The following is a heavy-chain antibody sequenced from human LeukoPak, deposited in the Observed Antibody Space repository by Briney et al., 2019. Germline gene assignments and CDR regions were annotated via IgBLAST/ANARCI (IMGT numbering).Heavy chain of an antibody. CDR2: ISGTGDNT. V-gene: IGHV3-23*01. J-gene: IGHJ6*01. D-gene: IGHD1-26*01. CDR1: GFTFSGIA. CDR3: AKMKGHPLPKYYMDV. Sequence: AGSLTLSCAASGFTFSGIAMSWVRRTPGKGREWVSGISGTGDNTLYADSVKGRFTISRDNSKNTLYLEMNSRRAEDTAIYYCAKMKGHPLPKYYMDVWGQGTTVTVSS.